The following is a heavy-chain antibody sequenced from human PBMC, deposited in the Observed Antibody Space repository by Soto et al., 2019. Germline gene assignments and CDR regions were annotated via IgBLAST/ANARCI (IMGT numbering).Heavy chain of an antibody. CDR3: ARGVLH. CDR2: ISYSGST. J-gene: IGHJ4*01. V-gene: IGHV4-31*03. Sequence: QVQLQESGPGLVQPSQTLSLTCTVSGGSISSGGYYWSWIRQHPGTGLEWIGHISYSGSTSYNTSLKSRVTMSVGTSRNQCSLIVNAVTAADTAVYYGARGVLHWGQGAQVTCSS. CDR1: GGSISSGGYY. D-gene: IGHD1-26*01.